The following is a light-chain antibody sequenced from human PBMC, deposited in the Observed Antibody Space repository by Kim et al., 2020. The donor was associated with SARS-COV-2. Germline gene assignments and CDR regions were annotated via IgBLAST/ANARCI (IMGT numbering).Light chain of an antibody. CDR3: QAWDSSTAV. J-gene: IGLJ1*01. CDR1: KLGDKY. Sequence: SACRGQAARIACSGDKLGDKYAHWYQQKPGQSPVLVIYQDNKRPSGIPERFSGSNSGSTAFLTISGTQAMDEADYYGQAWDSSTAVFGTGTKVTVL. V-gene: IGLV3-1*01. CDR2: QDN.